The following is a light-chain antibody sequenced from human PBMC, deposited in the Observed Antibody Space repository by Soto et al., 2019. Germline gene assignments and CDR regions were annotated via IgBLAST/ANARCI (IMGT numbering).Light chain of an antibody. CDR3: QQYYNWPPRVT. CDR2: DAS. V-gene: IGKV3-15*01. J-gene: IGKJ5*01. CDR1: QSVSSY. Sequence: EIVLTQSPATLSLSPGERATLSCRASQSVSSYLAWYQQKPGQAPRLLIYDASTRASGLPARFSGSGSGTEFTLTISSLQSEDFAVYYCQQYYNWPPRVTFGQGTRLEIK.